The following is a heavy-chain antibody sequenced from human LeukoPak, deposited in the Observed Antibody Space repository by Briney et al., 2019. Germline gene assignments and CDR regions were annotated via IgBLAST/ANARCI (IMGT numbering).Heavy chain of an antibody. Sequence: GGSLRLSCAASGFTFSSYGMHWVRQAPGKGLEWVAFLSYDGSNKYYADTLKGRFTISRDNSKNTLFLQMNSLRAEDTAVYYCAKDIALYCGGDCYHDYWGQRTLVTVSS. CDR2: LSYDGSNK. CDR3: AKDIALYCGGDCYHDY. D-gene: IGHD2-21*02. V-gene: IGHV3-30*18. CDR1: GFTFSSYG. J-gene: IGHJ4*02.